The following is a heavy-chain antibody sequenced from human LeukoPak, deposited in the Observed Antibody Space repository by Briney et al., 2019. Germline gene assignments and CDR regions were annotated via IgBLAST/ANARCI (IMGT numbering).Heavy chain of an antibody. D-gene: IGHD6-13*01. CDR2: IYPGDSDT. CDR1: GYSLTSYW. Sequence: GESPKISCKGSGYSLTSYWIGWVRQMPGKGLEWMGVIYPGDSDTRYGPSFQGQVTISPDKSTSPAYLQWSSLKASDTAMYYCARLSTAAGRVLDYWGQGTLVTVSS. V-gene: IGHV5-51*01. CDR3: ARLSTAAGRVLDY. J-gene: IGHJ4*02.